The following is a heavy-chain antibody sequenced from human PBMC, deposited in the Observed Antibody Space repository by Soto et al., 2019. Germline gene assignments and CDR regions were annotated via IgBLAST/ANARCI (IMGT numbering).Heavy chain of an antibody. CDR3: ARFFTKSSSWPYYFDY. V-gene: IGHV1-18*01. CDR1: GYTFTTYG. D-gene: IGHD6-13*01. CDR2: ISAYSGST. Sequence: ASVKVSCKASGYTFTTYGISWVRQAPGQGLEWMGWISAYSGSTKFAQKLQGRVTMTTDTSTTTAYMELRSLTSDDTAVYYCARFFTKSSSWPYYFDYRAQRTPVTGSS. J-gene: IGHJ4*02.